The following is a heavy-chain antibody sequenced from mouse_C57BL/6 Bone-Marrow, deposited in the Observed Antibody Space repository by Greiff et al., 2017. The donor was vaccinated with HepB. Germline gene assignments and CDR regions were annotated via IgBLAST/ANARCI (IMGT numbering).Heavy chain of an antibody. CDR2: ISYDGSN. D-gene: IGHD2-5*01. CDR1: GYSITSGYY. CDR3: ARDYYSNSGAY. J-gene: IGHJ3*01. Sequence: EVKLQESGPGLVKPSQSLSLTCSVTGYSITSGYYWNWIRQFPGNKLEWMGYISYDGSNNYNPSLKNRISITRDTSKNQFFLKLNSVTTEDTATYYCARDYYSNSGAYWGQGTLVTVSA. V-gene: IGHV3-6*01.